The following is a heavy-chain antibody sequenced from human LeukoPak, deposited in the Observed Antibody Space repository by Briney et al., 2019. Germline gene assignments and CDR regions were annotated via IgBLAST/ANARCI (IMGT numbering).Heavy chain of an antibody. D-gene: IGHD4-23*01. V-gene: IGHV4-38-2*02. Sequence: PSETLSLTCTVSGYSISSGYYWGWIRQPPGKGLEWIGSIYHSGSTYYNPSLKSRVTISVDTSKNQFSLKLSSVTAADTAVYYCARLLLGHDYGGNSGHDYWGQGTLVTVSS. J-gene: IGHJ4*02. CDR2: IYHSGST. CDR1: GYSISSGYY. CDR3: ARLLLGHDYGGNSGHDY.